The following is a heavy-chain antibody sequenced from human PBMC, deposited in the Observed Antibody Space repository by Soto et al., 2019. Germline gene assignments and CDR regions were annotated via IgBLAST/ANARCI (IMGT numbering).Heavy chain of an antibody. D-gene: IGHD6-13*01. V-gene: IGHV3-74*01. Sequence: GGSLRLSCAASGFTFSSYWMHWVRQAPGKGLVWVSRINSDGSSTSYADSVKGRFTISRDNAKNTLYLQMNSLRAEDTAVYYCSRAARRYYYYYGMDVWGQGTTVTVSS. J-gene: IGHJ6*02. CDR3: SRAARRYYYYYGMDV. CDR2: INSDGSST. CDR1: GFTFSSYW.